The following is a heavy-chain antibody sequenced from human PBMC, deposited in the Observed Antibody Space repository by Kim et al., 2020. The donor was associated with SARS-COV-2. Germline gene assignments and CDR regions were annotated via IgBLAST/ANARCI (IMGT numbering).Heavy chain of an antibody. Sequence: ASVKVSCKASGYTFTGYYMHWVRQAPGQGLEWMGWINPNSGGTNYAQKFQGRVTMTRDTSISTAYMELSRLRSDDTAVYYCARSPVVPAARWFDPWGQGTLVTVSS. V-gene: IGHV1-2*02. D-gene: IGHD2-2*01. CDR1: GYTFTGYY. CDR3: ARSPVVPAARWFDP. CDR2: INPNSGGT. J-gene: IGHJ5*02.